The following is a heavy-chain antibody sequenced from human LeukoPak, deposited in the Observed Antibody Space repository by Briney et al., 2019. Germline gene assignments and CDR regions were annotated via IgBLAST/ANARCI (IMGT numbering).Heavy chain of an antibody. CDR1: GGSTSSSSYH. V-gene: IGHV4-39*01. CDR2: IYYSGST. D-gene: IGHD3-22*01. Sequence: SETLSLTCTVSGGSTSSSSYHWGWIRQPPGKGLEWIGSIYYSGSTYYNPSLKSRVTISVDTSKNQFSLKLSSVTAADTAVYYCARHYDSSRSLFDPWGQGTLVTVSS. CDR3: ARHYDSSRSLFDP. J-gene: IGHJ5*02.